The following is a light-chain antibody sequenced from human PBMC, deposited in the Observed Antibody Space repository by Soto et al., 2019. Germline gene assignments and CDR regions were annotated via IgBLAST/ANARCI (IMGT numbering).Light chain of an antibody. CDR1: QSVSSN. Sequence: EIVMTQSPGTLSVSPGGRATLSCRAGQSVSSNLAWYQQRPGQAPRLLIYGASTRATGIPARFSGSGSGTEFTLTVSSLKSEDFAIHYCRQNNDLPCTSGQGTKVEIK. CDR2: GAS. CDR3: RQNNDLPCT. J-gene: IGKJ1*01. V-gene: IGKV3-15*01.